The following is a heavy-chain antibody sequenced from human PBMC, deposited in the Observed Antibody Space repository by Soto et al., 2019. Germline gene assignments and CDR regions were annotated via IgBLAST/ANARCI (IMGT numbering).Heavy chain of an antibody. D-gene: IGHD6-19*01. J-gene: IGHJ3*02. V-gene: IGHV4-34*01. CDR2: IKHSGSS. CDR3: ARGGSSDWQVALDI. Sequence: QVQQQPWGAGLLKPSETLSLTCAVYAGSFSHYYWNWIRQSAGKGLEWIGKIKHSGSSNYNPSLRSRVSISVDMSKNQFSLRLTSVTAADTAVYYCARGGSSDWQVALDIWGQGTMVTVSS. CDR1: AGSFSHYY.